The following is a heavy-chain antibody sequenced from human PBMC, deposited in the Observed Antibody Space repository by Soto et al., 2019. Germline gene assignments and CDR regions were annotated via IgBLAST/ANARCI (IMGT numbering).Heavy chain of an antibody. CDR3: ARGIHDFWSGTNFDY. V-gene: IGHV4-59*01. Sequence: ETLSLTCTVSGGSISSYYWSWIRQPPGKGLEWIGYIYYSGSTNYNPSLKSRVTISVDTSKNQFSLKLSSVTAADTAVYYCARGIHDFWSGTNFDYWGQGTLVTVSS. CDR2: IYYSGST. D-gene: IGHD3-3*01. CDR1: GGSISSYY. J-gene: IGHJ4*02.